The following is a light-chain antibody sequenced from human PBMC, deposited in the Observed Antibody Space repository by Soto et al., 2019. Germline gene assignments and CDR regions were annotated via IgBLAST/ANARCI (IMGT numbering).Light chain of an antibody. V-gene: IGKV1-5*01. Sequence: ESQMTQFPSTLSAYVGDRFTITCRASQSISSWLAWYQQKPGKAPKLLIYDASSLESGVPSRFSGSGSGTEFTLTISSLQPDDFATYYCQQYNSYPLTFGGGTKVDIK. CDR1: QSISSW. CDR3: QQYNSYPLT. J-gene: IGKJ4*01. CDR2: DAS.